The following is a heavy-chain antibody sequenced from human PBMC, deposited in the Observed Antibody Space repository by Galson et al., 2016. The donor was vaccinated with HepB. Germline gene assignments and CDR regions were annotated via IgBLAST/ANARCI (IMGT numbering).Heavy chain of an antibody. CDR2: INPSGGSI. V-gene: IGHV1-46*01. D-gene: IGHD6-13*01. CDR1: GHTFTRYY. Sequence: QSGAEVKKPGESLKISCKASGHTFTRYYIHWVRQAPGQGLEWIGVINPSGGSISYAHKFQGRVTMTRDTSTSAVYMELSSMRSEDTAVYNCARGAGGYSRYYQYYYGMDVWGQGTTVTVSS. J-gene: IGHJ6*02. CDR3: ARGAGGYSRYYQYYYGMDV.